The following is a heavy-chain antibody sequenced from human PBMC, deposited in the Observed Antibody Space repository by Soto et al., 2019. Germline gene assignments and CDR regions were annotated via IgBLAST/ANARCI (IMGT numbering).Heavy chain of an antibody. Sequence: GGSLRLSCAASGFAFSSYAMSWVRQAPGKGLEWVSTFGTSGGTYYADSVKGRFTISRDNSKNTLYLQMNNLRAEDTALYYCAKRGAKASYYFDCWGQGTLVTVSS. CDR2: FGTSGGT. CDR1: GFAFSSYA. V-gene: IGHV3-23*01. J-gene: IGHJ4*02. D-gene: IGHD1-26*01. CDR3: AKRGAKASYYFDC.